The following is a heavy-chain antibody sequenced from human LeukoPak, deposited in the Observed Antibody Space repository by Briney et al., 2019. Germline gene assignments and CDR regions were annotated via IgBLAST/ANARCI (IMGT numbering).Heavy chain of an antibody. J-gene: IGHJ6*03. Sequence: SETLSLTCAVSGGSISSNSCYWGWIRQPPGKGLEWIGSIYYSGSTYYNPSLKSRVTISVDTSKNQFSLKLSSVTAADTAVYYWARDVAAAKYYYYYYMDVWGKGTTVTVSS. CDR3: ARDVAAAKYYYYYYMDV. V-gene: IGHV4-39*07. CDR2: IYYSGST. D-gene: IGHD2-15*01. CDR1: GGSISSNSCY.